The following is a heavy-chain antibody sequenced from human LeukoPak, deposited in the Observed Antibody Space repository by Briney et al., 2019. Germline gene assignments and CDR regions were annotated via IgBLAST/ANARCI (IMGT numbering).Heavy chain of an antibody. Sequence: GGSLRLSCTTSGFNFRAYWMAWVRQAPGKGLEWVAVISYDGSNKYYADSVKGRFTISRDNSKNTLYLQMNSLRPEDTAMYFCAKDPGYRDFWGQGTLVTVSS. CDR1: GFNFRAYW. J-gene: IGHJ4*02. CDR2: ISYDGSNK. D-gene: IGHD5-18*01. CDR3: AKDPGYRDF. V-gene: IGHV3-30*18.